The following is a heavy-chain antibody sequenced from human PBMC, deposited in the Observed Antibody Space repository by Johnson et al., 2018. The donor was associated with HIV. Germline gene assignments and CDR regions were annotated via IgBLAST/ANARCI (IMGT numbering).Heavy chain of an antibody. Sequence: VQLVESGGGLIQPGGSLRLSCAASGFTVSSNYMNWVRQAPGKGLEWVSVIYSGGRTYYADSVKGRFTISRDNSKNTLYLQMNSLRAEDTAVYYCARRYCSSTSCYKGRAFDIWGQGTIVTVSS. J-gene: IGHJ3*02. V-gene: IGHV3-53*01. CDR3: ARRYCSSTSCYKGRAFDI. D-gene: IGHD2-2*02. CDR2: IYSGGRT. CDR1: GFTVSSNY.